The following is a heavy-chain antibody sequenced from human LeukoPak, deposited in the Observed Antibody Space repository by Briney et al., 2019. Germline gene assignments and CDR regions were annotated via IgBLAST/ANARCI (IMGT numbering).Heavy chain of an antibody. J-gene: IGHJ4*02. CDR3: ARGRGGITFGGVIVTFDY. Sequence: PSETLSLTCTVSGGSISNYYWSWLRQPPGKGLEWIGYIYYSGSTNYNPSLRSRVTISVDTSKNQFSLKLSSVTAADTAVYYCARGRGGITFGGVIVTFDYWGQGTLVTVSS. V-gene: IGHV4-59*12. D-gene: IGHD3-16*02. CDR1: GGSISNYY. CDR2: IYYSGST.